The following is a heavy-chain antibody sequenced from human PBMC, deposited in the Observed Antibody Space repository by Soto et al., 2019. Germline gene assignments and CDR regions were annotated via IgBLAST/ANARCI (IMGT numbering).Heavy chain of an antibody. J-gene: IGHJ6*02. CDR2: ISSSSSYI. Sequence: EVQLVESGGGLVKPGGSLRLSCAASGFTFSSYSMNWVRQAPGKGLEWVSSISSSSSYIYYADSVKGRFTISRDNAKNSLYLQMNSLRAEDTAVYYCARGGGSGSYHYSMDVWGQGTTVTVSS. D-gene: IGHD3-10*01. CDR3: ARGGGSGSYHYSMDV. V-gene: IGHV3-21*01. CDR1: GFTFSSYS.